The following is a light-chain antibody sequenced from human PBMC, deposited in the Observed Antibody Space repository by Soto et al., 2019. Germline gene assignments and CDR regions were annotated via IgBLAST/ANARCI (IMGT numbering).Light chain of an antibody. Sequence: EIGLTQSPGTLSLSPGERATLSCRASQSVSSSDLAWYQQKPGLAPRLLIYGASSRATGIPDRFSGGGSGTYITLTISSLEPADFAVYYGQQYGSSFTFGPGTKVDIK. CDR1: QSVSSSD. CDR3: QQYGSSFT. V-gene: IGKV3-20*01. J-gene: IGKJ3*01. CDR2: GAS.